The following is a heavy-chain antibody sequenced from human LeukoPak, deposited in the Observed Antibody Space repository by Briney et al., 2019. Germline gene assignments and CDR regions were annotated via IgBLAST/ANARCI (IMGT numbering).Heavy chain of an antibody. D-gene: IGHD4-17*01. Sequence: GGSLRLSCAASGFTFSTYPMNWVRQPPGKGLEWVSSISSGSGYIYYADSVKGRFIISRDNAKNSLYLQMNSLRAEDTAVYYCARGYGDYGKYYFDSWGQGTLVTVSS. CDR1: GFTFSTYP. CDR2: ISSGSGYI. CDR3: ARGYGDYGKYYFDS. J-gene: IGHJ4*02. V-gene: IGHV3-21*01.